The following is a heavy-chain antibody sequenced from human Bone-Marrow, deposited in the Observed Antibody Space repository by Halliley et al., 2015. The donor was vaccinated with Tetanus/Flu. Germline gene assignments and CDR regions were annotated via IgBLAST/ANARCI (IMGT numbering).Heavy chain of an antibody. J-gene: IGHJ4*02. D-gene: IGHD2-15*01. V-gene: IGHV3-7*01. Sequence: SGFTFSDYWMNWVRQAPGKGPEWVANIKKDGSEKNYVDSVEGRFTISRDNAKNSLYLQMNSLRAEDTAVYYCSGGLGWQTDYWGQGTLVAVSS. CDR2: IKKDGSEK. CDR1: GFTFSDYW. CDR3: SGGLGWQTDY.